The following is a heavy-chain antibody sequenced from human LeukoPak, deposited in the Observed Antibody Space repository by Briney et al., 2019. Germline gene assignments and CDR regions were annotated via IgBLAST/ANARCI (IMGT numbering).Heavy chain of an antibody. J-gene: IGHJ3*02. V-gene: IGHV4-59*01. Sequence: SETLSLTCNVSGGSISSYYWSWIRQPPGKELEWIGYIYYSGSTDYNPSLKSRVTISVDTSKNQFSLKMSSVTAADTAVYYCARAPNGFGAFDIWGPGTMVTVSS. CDR1: GGSISSYY. D-gene: IGHD2-8*01. CDR2: IYYSGST. CDR3: ARAPNGFGAFDI.